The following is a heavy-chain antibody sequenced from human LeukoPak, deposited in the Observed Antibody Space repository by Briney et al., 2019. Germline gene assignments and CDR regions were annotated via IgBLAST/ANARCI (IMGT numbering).Heavy chain of an antibody. D-gene: IGHD3-10*01. CDR3: ARDDSFYGSGSYYTPHAGWFDP. V-gene: IGHV3-30-3*01. J-gene: IGHJ5*02. CDR1: GFIFSSNYA. Sequence: GRSLRLPCAASGFIFSSNYAMHWVRQAPGKGLEWVAVISYDGSNKYYADSVKGRFTISRDNSKNTLYLQMSSLRAEDTAMYYCARDDSFYGSGSYYTPHAGWFDPWGQGTLVTVSS. CDR2: ISYDGSNK.